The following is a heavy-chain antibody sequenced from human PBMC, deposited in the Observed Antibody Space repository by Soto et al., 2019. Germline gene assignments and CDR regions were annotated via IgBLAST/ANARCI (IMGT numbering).Heavy chain of an antibody. J-gene: IGHJ5*02. CDR1: GFTFSSYD. D-gene: IGHD3-10*01. Sequence: EVQLVESGGGLVQPGGSLRLSCAASGFTFSSYDMHWVRQATGKGLEWVSAIGTAGDTYYPGSVKGRFTISRDNAKNSLYLQMNSLRAGDTAVYYCARERRDYGSGSYGGGSFDPWGQGTLVTVSS. CDR2: IGTAGDT. V-gene: IGHV3-13*01. CDR3: ARERRDYGSGSYGGGSFDP.